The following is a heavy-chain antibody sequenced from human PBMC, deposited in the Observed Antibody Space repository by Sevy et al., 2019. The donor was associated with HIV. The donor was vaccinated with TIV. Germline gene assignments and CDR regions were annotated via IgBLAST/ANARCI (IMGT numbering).Heavy chain of an antibody. Sequence: SETLSLTCAVYAGSFSGYYWSWIRQPPGKGLEWIGEINHSGSTNYNPSLKSRVTISVDTSKNQFSLKLSSVTAADTAVYYCARGAGYCSGGSCYSSFYFDYWGQGTLVTVSS. CDR1: AGSFSGYY. D-gene: IGHD2-15*01. V-gene: IGHV4-34*01. J-gene: IGHJ4*02. CDR2: INHSGST. CDR3: ARGAGYCSGGSCYSSFYFDY.